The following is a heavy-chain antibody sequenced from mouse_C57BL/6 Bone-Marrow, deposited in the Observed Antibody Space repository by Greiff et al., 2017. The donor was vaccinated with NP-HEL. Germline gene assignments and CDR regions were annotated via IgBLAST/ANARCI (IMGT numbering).Heavy chain of an antibody. Sequence: QVQLQQSGAELVKPGASVKMSCKASGYTFTSYWITWVKQRPGQGLEWIGDIYPGSGSTNYNEKFKSKATLTVDTSSSTAYMQLSSLTSEDSAVYYCAREQIYYYGSSPYYFDYWGQGTTLTVSS. V-gene: IGHV1-55*01. D-gene: IGHD1-1*01. CDR1: GYTFTSYW. CDR2: IYPGSGST. CDR3: AREQIYYYGSSPYYFDY. J-gene: IGHJ2*01.